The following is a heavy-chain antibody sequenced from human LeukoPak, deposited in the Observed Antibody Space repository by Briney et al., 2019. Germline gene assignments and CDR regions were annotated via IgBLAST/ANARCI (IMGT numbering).Heavy chain of an antibody. V-gene: IGHV3-30-3*01. D-gene: IGHD3-22*01. CDR1: GFTLSGFA. Sequence: GGSLRLSCAASGFTLSGFAMHWVRQAPGKGLEWVAVLLHDGSEKYYADSVKGRFTISRDTSKNMVYLQMNSLRAEETAVYYCARDLGGYGYYGMDVWDQGTTVTVSS. J-gene: IGHJ6*02. CDR2: LLHDGSEK. CDR3: ARDLGGYGYYGMDV.